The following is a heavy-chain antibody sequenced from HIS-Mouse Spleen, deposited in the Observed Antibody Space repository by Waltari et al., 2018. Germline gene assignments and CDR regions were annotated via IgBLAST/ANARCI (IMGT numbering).Heavy chain of an antibody. J-gene: IGHJ2*01. CDR1: GGSISSSSYY. D-gene: IGHD6-13*01. V-gene: IGHV4-39*07. CDR3: AREIPYSSSWYDWYFDL. Sequence: QLQLQESGPGLVKPSETLSLTCTVSGGSISSSSYYWGWIRQPPGKGLEWIGSIYSSGSTYYNPSLKRLVTISVDTSKNQFSLKLSSVTAADTAVYYCAREIPYSSSWYDWYFDLWGRGTLVTVSS. CDR2: IYSSGST.